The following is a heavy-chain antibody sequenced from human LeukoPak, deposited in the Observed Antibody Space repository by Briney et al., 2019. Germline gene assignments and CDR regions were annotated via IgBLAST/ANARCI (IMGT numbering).Heavy chain of an antibody. J-gene: IGHJ5*02. CDR3: ARDEGFYGSGSFLYGFDP. CDR2: IYTSGST. D-gene: IGHD3-10*01. V-gene: IGHV4-4*07. CDR1: GGSISSYY. Sequence: SETLSLTCTVSGGSISSYYWSWIRQPAGKGLEWIGRIYTSGSTNYNPSLKSRVTMSVDTSKNQFSLKLSSVTAADTAVYYYARDEGFYGSGSFLYGFDPWGQGTQVTVSS.